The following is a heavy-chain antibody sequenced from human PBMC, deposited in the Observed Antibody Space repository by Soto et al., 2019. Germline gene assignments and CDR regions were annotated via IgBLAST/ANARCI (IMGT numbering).Heavy chain of an antibody. Sequence: QVQLQESGPGLVEPSQTLSLICTVSGASIITDGYYWTWIRQPPGKGLEWLGYIHYSGGATSSRSYNPPLQSRFSISSDMSKSLFLLNLTSVTAADTTVDYCARVPMFYQGSSGYQPFHPWGQGMLVTVSS. D-gene: IGHD3-22*01. CDR2: IHYSGGATSSR. J-gene: IGHJ5*02. CDR1: GASIITDGYY. V-gene: IGHV4-31*03. CDR3: ARVPMFYQGSSGYQPFHP.